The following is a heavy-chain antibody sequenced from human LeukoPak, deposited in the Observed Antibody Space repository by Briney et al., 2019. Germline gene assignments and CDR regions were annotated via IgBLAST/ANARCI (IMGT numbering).Heavy chain of an antibody. J-gene: IGHJ4*02. CDR3: ARSAGWWSLDY. V-gene: IGHV4-4*02. Sequence: SETLSLTCAVSGDSISSRNWWNWVRQPPGKGLDWIGEISHGGSTKYNPSLKNRVTISKDNSKNEFSLKLNSVTAADTAVYYCARSAGWWSLDYWGQGALVTVSA. CDR2: ISHGGST. D-gene: IGHD2-8*02. CDR1: GDSISSRNW.